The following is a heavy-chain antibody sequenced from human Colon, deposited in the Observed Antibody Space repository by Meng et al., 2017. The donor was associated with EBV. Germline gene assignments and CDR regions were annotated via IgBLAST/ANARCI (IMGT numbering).Heavy chain of an antibody. J-gene: IGHJ6*02. Sequence: ELPQTSRPGLGKPSAPPTPPINSAGRSVSSGGFYWNWTQQHPGKGLDWIGYIYFTLSTDYTPSLKSRVTISVDTSRNLFSLKVNSMTAADTAVYFCAGGAFPLTGGVRMDVWGQGTMVTVSS. CDR2: IYFTLST. V-gene: IGHV4-61*08. D-gene: IGHD2-8*02. CDR1: GRSVSSGGFY. CDR3: AGGAFPLTGGVRMDV.